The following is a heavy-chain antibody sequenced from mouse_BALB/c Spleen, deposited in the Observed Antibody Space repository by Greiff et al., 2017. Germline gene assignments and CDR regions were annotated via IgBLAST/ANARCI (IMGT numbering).Heavy chain of an antibody. D-gene: IGHD1-1*01. CDR2: ISSGSSTI. Sequence: EVKLVESGGGLVQPGGSRKLSCAASGFTFSSFGMHWVRQAPEKGLEWVAYISSGSSTIYYADTVKGRFTISRDNPKNTLFLQMTSLRSEDTAMYYCARGRYYGSSWYFDVWGAGTTVTVSS. CDR3: ARGRYYGSSWYFDV. V-gene: IGHV5-17*02. J-gene: IGHJ1*01. CDR1: GFTFSSFG.